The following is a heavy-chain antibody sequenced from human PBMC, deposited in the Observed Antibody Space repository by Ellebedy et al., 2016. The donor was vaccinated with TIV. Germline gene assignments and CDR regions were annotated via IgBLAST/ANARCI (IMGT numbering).Heavy chain of an antibody. V-gene: IGHV4-4*01. CDR2: ILHSGVT. J-gene: IGHJ4*02. Sequence: WVRQTPGKGLEWIGAILHSGVTNYNPSLKSRLIISLDKSTNQFSLKLSPVTAADTAVYFCAKTVVQTALLDSWGQGTRVTVSS. D-gene: IGHD4-23*01. CDR3: AKTVVQTALLDS.